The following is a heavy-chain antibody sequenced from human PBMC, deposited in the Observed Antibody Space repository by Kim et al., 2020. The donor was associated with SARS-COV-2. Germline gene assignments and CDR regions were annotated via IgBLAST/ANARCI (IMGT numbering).Heavy chain of an antibody. Sequence: QKFQGRVTITRDTSASTAYMELSSLRSEDTAVYYCARERWGSSWYSLGRWGQGTLVTVSS. D-gene: IGHD6-13*01. CDR3: ARERWGSSWYSLGR. V-gene: IGHV1-3*01. J-gene: IGHJ4*02.